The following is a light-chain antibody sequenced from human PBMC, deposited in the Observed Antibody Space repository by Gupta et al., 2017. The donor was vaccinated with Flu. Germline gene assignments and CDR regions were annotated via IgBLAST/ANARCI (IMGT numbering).Light chain of an antibody. J-gene: IGKJ1*01. Sequence: DIVMTQSPDSLAVSLGERATINCRSSRSGLYYSNNKNYLAWYQQKPGQPPKLLIYWASTRESGVPDRFSGSGSGTDFTLTISSLQAEDVAVYYCQQYYSTASWTFGQGTKVEIK. CDR2: WAS. V-gene: IGKV4-1*01. CDR1: RSGLYYSNNKNY. CDR3: QQYYSTASWT.